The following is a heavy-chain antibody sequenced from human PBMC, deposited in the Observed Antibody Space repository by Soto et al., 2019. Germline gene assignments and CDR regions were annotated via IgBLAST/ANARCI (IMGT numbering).Heavy chain of an antibody. CDR3: ARDKDYGGSSGMDV. CDR2: IYYSGST. V-gene: IGHV4-61*03. CDR1: GGSVSSGSYY. Sequence: QVQLQESGPGLVKPSETLSLTCTVSGGSVSSGSYYWSWIRQPPGKGLEWIGYIYYSGSTNYNPSLKSRVTISVDTSKNHISLKLSSVPAADTAVYYCARDKDYGGSSGMDVCGRVTTCTDSS. D-gene: IGHD4-17*01. J-gene: IGHJ6*02.